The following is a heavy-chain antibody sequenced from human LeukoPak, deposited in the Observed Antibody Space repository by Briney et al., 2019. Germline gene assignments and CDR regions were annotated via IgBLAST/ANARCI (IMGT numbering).Heavy chain of an antibody. CDR1: GYRFTSYW. CDR3: ARRGALGYCSSTSCSNWFDP. D-gene: IGHD2-2*01. CDR2: TYPGDSDT. Sequence: GKSLKISCKGSGYRFTSYWIGWVRQMPGKGLEWMGITYPGDSDTRYSPSFQGQVTISADKSISTAYLQWSSLKASDTAMYYCARRGALGYCSSTSCSNWFDPWGQGTLVTVSS. J-gene: IGHJ5*02. V-gene: IGHV5-51*01.